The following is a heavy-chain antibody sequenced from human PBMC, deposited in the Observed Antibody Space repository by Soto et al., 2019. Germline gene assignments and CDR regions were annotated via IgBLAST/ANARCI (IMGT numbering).Heavy chain of an antibody. V-gene: IGHV4-59*08. Sequence: SDTLSLTCTVSGGSISSYYWSWIRQPPGKGLEWIGYIYYSGSTNYNPSLKSRVTISVDTSKNQFSLKLSSVTAADTAVYYCARQRNWFDPWGQGTLVTVSS. J-gene: IGHJ5*02. CDR3: ARQRNWFDP. CDR1: GGSISSYY. CDR2: IYYSGST.